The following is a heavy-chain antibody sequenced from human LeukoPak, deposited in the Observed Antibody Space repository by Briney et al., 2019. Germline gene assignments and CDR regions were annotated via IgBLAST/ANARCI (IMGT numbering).Heavy chain of an antibody. Sequence: SETLSLTCTVSGGSITNYYWTWIRQPPGKGLEWIGYIHYSGSTNYNPSLKSRVTISVDTSKNQFSLKLSSVTVADTAVYYCARASVTYYYYYYMDVWGKGTTVTVSS. CDR2: IHYSGST. CDR3: ARASVTYYYYYYMDV. D-gene: IGHD4-11*01. CDR1: GGSITNYY. V-gene: IGHV4-59*01. J-gene: IGHJ6*03.